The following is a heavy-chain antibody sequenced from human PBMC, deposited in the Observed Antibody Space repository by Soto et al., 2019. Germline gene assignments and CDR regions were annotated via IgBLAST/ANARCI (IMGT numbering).Heavy chain of an antibody. Sequence: QLQLQESGPGLVRPSETLSLTRTVSGGSIANNNYFWGWIRQPPGKGLEWIGSAAYSGGTYKNPSLKSRLTISVDTSKNQFSLKLTSVTAADTAVYYCAKVVVGATSHSDFDSWGQGTLVTVSS. CDR1: GGSIANNNYF. CDR2: AAYSGGT. V-gene: IGHV4-39*01. CDR3: AKVVVGATSHSDFDS. D-gene: IGHD2-15*01. J-gene: IGHJ4*02.